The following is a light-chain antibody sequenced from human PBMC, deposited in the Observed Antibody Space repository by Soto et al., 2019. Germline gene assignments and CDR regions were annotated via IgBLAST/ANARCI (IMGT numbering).Light chain of an antibody. CDR1: QSVSSN. CDR2: GAS. J-gene: IGKJ4*01. V-gene: IGKV3-20*01. Sequence: EIVLTQSPGTLSLSPGKRATLSCRASQSVSSNLAWYQQKPGQAPRLLIYGASSRATGIPDRFSGSGSGTDFTLTISRLEPEDFAVYYCQQYGSSPPRLTFGGGTKVDIK. CDR3: QQYGSSPPRLT.